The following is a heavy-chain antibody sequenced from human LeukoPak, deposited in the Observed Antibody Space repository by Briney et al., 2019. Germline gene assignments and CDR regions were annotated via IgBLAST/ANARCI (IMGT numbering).Heavy chain of an antibody. J-gene: IGHJ3*02. CDR3: ARDIAVATVAFDI. Sequence: PSETLSLTCAVSGGSISSSNWWSWVRQPPGKGLEWIGEIYHSGRTNYTPSLKSRVTISVDKSKNQLSLKLSSVTAADTAVYYCARDIAVATVAFDIWGQGTMVTVSS. CDR1: GGSISSSNW. CDR2: IYHSGRT. V-gene: IGHV4-4*02. D-gene: IGHD6-19*01.